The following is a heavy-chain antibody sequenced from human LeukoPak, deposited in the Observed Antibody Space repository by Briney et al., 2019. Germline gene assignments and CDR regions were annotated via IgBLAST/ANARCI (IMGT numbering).Heavy chain of an antibody. CDR3: ARDPYRIAAAGTSGNGDSISDY. D-gene: IGHD6-13*01. V-gene: IGHV3-21*01. CDR1: GFTFSSYS. Sequence: GGSLRLSCAASGFTFSSYSMNWVRQAPGKGLEWVSSISSSSSYIYYADLVKGRFTISRDNAKNSLYLQMNSLRAEDTAVYYCARDPYRIAAAGTSGNGDSISDYWGQGTLVTVSS. CDR2: ISSSSSYI. J-gene: IGHJ4*02.